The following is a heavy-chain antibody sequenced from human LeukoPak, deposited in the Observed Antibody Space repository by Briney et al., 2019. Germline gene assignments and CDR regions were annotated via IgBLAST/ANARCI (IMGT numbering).Heavy chain of an antibody. V-gene: IGHV4-39*01. D-gene: IGHD3-9*01. CDR1: GGSINTNTFF. J-gene: IGHJ3*02. CDR2: VFYSGSI. CDR3: ARGFDAHNAFDI. Sequence: PSESLSLTCGVSGGSINTNTFFWGWIRQPPGKGLEWIGNVFYSGSIMYNPSLKSRVTMSIDTSKNQFSLKLSSVTAADTAVYYCARGFDAHNAFDIWGQGTMVTVSS.